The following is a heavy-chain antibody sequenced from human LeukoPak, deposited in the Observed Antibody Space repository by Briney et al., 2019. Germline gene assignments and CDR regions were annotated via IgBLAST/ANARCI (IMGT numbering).Heavy chain of an antibody. CDR2: INTNTGNP. V-gene: IGHV7-4-1*02. J-gene: IGHJ4*02. CDR3: ARKPGYCSGGSCYFDY. CDR1: GYTFTSYD. Sequence: ASVKVSCKASGYTFTSYDINCVRQAPGQEVEWMGWINTNTGNPTYAQGFTGRFVFSLDTSVSTAYLQISSLKAQDTAVYYCARKPGYCSGGSCYFDYSGQGTLVTVSS. D-gene: IGHD2-15*01.